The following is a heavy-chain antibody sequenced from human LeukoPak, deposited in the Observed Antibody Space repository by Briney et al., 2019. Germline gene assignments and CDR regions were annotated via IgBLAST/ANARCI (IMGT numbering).Heavy chain of an antibody. CDR3: ARHGSDYYDSSGQYFQH. V-gene: IGHV1-18*01. D-gene: IGHD3-22*01. CDR1: GYTFTSYG. J-gene: IGHJ1*01. CDR2: ISAYNGNT. Sequence: ASVTVSCKASGYTFTSYGISWVRQAPGQGLEWMGWISAYNGNTNYAQKLQGRVTMTTDTSTSTAYMELRSLRSDDTAVYYCARHGSDYYDSSGQYFQHWGQGTLVTVSS.